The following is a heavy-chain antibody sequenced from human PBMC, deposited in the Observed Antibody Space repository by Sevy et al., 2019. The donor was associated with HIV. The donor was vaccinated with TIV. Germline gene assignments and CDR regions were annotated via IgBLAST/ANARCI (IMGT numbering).Heavy chain of an antibody. CDR2: IRFDATIK. CDR3: AKVLRIVEIPAAIDYYYGMDV. CDR1: GFTFSNYG. J-gene: IGHJ6*02. V-gene: IGHV3-30*02. Sequence: GESLKISCAASGFTFSNYGMHWVRQAPGNGLEWVAFIRFDATIKYYRDSVKGRLTISRDNSKSTLYLQMNSLRAEDTAVYFCAKVLRIVEIPAAIDYYYGMDVWGQGTTVTVSS. D-gene: IGHD2-2*01.